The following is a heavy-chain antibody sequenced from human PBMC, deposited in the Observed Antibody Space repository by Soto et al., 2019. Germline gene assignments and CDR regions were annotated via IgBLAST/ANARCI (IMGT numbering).Heavy chain of an antibody. Sequence: GGSLRLSCAASGFTFSSYGMHWVRQAPGKGLEWVAVIWYDGSNKYYADSVKGRFTISRDNSKNTLYLQMNSLRAEDTAVYYCARDGDYLFNYYDISGFSPDPNPPPERNGMDVWGQGTPVTVPS. CDR3: ARDGDYLFNYYDISGFSPDPNPPPERNGMDV. CDR1: GFTFSSYG. D-gene: IGHD3-22*01. V-gene: IGHV3-33*01. J-gene: IGHJ6*02. CDR2: IWYDGSNK.